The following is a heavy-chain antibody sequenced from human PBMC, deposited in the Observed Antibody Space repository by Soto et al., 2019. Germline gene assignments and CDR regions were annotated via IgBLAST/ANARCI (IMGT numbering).Heavy chain of an antibody. CDR2: IFYSGST. J-gene: IGHJ6*02. Sequence: SETLSLTCTVSGGYISSSSYYWGWIRQPPGKGLEWIGSIFYSGSTYYNPSLKSRVTISVDTSKNQFSLKLSSVTAADTAVYYCARHLTYCSAGSCYSDFPYYGMDVWGQGTTVTVSS. CDR1: GGYISSSSYY. V-gene: IGHV4-39*01. D-gene: IGHD2-15*01. CDR3: ARHLTYCSAGSCYSDFPYYGMDV.